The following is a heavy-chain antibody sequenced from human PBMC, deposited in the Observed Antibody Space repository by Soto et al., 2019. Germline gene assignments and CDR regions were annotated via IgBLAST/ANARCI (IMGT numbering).Heavy chain of an antibody. Sequence: SETLSLTCTVSGAPISSGSDYWGWIRQPPGKGLEWIGIIHHSGSTYYNPSLRSRITISVDTSKNQFSLKMPSVTAADTAVYYCARSSGYVPGGYWGQGILVTVSS. CDR2: IHHSGST. D-gene: IGHD5-12*01. V-gene: IGHV4-38-2*02. CDR1: GAPISSGSDY. J-gene: IGHJ4*02. CDR3: ARSSGYVPGGY.